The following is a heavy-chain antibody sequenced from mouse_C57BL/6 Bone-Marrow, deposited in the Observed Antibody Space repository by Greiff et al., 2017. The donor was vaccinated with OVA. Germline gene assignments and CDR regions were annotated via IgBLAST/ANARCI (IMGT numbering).Heavy chain of an antibody. Sequence: EVKLVESGGGLVQPGGSLKLSCAASGFTFSDFYMYWLRQTPEKRLEWVAYISNGVGRTYYPDPVKGRFTLSRDNAKNTLYLQMSRLKSEDTAMYYCASRDAMDYWGQGTSVTVSS. CDR3: ASRDAMDY. CDR2: ISNGVGRT. J-gene: IGHJ4*01. V-gene: IGHV5-12*01. CDR1: GFTFSDFY.